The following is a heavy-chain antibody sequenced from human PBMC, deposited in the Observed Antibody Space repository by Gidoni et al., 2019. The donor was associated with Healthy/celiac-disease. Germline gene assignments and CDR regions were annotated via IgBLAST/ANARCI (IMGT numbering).Heavy chain of an antibody. CDR2: ISGSGGST. J-gene: IGHJ4*02. V-gene: IGHV3-23*01. CDR3: AKDGY. CDR1: GFTFSSYG. Sequence: EVQLLESGGGLVQPGGSLRLPCAAPGFTFSSYGKSWVSEAPGKGLQWVSAISGSGGSTYYADSVKGGFTISRDNSKNTLYLEMNSLRAEDTAVYYCAKDGYWGQGTLVTVSS.